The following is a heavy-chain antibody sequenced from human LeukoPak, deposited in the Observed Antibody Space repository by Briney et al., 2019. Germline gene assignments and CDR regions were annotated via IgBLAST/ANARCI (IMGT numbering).Heavy chain of an antibody. CDR2: MNPNSGNT. V-gene: IGHV1-8*02. CDR1: GYTFTGYY. D-gene: IGHD3-22*01. J-gene: IGHJ4*02. CDR3: ARGPLADYYDSSGYYYGSLYFDY. Sequence: ASVTVSCKASGYTFTGYYMHWVRQAPGQGLEWMGWMNPNSGNTGYAQKFQGRVTMTRNTSISTAYMELRSLRSDDTAVYYCARGPLADYYDSSGYYYGSLYFDYWGQGTLVTVSS.